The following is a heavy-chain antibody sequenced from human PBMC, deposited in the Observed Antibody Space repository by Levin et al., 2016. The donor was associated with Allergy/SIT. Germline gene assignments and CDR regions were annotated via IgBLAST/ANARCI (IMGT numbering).Heavy chain of an antibody. Sequence: GSLRLSCAVSGGSISSSNWWSWVRQPPGKGLEWIGEIYHSGSTNYNPSLKSRVTISVDKSKNQFSLKLSSVTAADTAVYYCARRVTTSGYFDYWGQGTLVTVSS. V-gene: IGHV4-4*02. CDR3: ARRVTTSGYFDY. CDR2: IYHSGST. CDR1: GGSISSSNW. D-gene: IGHD4-11*01. J-gene: IGHJ4*02.